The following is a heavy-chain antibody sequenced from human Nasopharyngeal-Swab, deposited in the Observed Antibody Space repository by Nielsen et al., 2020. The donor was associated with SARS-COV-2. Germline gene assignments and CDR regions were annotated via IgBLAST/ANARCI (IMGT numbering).Heavy chain of an antibody. Sequence: GESLKISCAASGFTFSSYWMSWVRQAPGKGLEWVSYISSSSSTIYYADSVKGRFTISRDNAKNSLYLQMNSLRAEDTAVYYCAREGPAAIVVGPIDYWGQGTLVTVSS. CDR3: AREGPAAIVVGPIDY. V-gene: IGHV3-48*01. D-gene: IGHD2-2*01. CDR2: ISSSSSTI. J-gene: IGHJ4*02. CDR1: GFTFSSYW.